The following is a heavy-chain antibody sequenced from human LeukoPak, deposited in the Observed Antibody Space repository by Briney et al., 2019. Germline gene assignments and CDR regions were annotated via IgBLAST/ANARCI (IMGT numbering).Heavy chain of an antibody. CDR3: ARVQTTVIAFDY. CDR1: GGSFSGYY. V-gene: IGHV4-34*01. D-gene: IGHD4-17*01. J-gene: IGHJ4*02. Sequence: SETLSLTCAVYGGSFSGYYWSWIRQPPGKGLEWIGEINHSGSTNYNPSLKSRVIISVDTSKNQFSLKLSSVTAADTAVYYCARVQTTVIAFDYWGQGTLVTVSS. CDR2: INHSGST.